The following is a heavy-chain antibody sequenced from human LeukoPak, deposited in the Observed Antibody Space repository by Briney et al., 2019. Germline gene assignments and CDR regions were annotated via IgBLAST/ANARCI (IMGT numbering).Heavy chain of an antibody. CDR1: GFVVTSNF. D-gene: IGHD3-16*01. CDR2: IHSGGST. Sequence: GGSLRLSCAASGFVVTSNFMSWVRQAPGKGRKWTSMIHSGGSTYYADSVKGRFTVSRDKSENALYLQMNSLRAEDTAVYYCARETLYSYGYNYYYYMDVWGKGTTVTVSS. V-gene: IGHV3-53*01. CDR3: ARETLYSYGYNYYYYMDV. J-gene: IGHJ6*03.